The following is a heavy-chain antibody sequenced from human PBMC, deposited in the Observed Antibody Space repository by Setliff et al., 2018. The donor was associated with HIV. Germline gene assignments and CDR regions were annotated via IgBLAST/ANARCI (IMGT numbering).Heavy chain of an antibody. CDR1: GGSIINYY. D-gene: IGHD2-2*01. V-gene: IGHV4-59*01. CDR3: ARIPPYASGRGGFDS. J-gene: IGHJ4*02. Sequence: TLSLPCTVSGGSIINYYWSWIRQPPGKGLEWIAYVYHNGYTSYNPSLKSRVTLSVDTSKNQFSLNLRSATAADTAVYYCARIPPYASGRGGFDSWGQGTLVTVSS. CDR2: VYHNGYT.